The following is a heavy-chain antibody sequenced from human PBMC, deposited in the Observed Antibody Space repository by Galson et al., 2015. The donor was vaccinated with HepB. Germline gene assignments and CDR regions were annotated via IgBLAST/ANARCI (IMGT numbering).Heavy chain of an antibody. Sequence: SLRLSCATSGFTVSRNFMSWVRQAPGKGLEWVSVIYSGGNTYYADSVKGRFTISRDNSKNTLYLQMNSLRAEDTAVYYCARLFAAMLDYWGQGTLVTVSS. CDR1: GFTVSRNF. CDR2: IYSGGNT. CDR3: ARLFAAMLDY. V-gene: IGHV3-53*01. J-gene: IGHJ4*02. D-gene: IGHD5-18*01.